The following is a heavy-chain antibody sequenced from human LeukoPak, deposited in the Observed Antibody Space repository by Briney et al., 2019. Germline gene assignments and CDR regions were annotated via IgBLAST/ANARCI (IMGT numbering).Heavy chain of an antibody. V-gene: IGHV4-59*01. Sequence: KASETLSLTRTVSGGSISIYYWSWIRQPPGKGLEWIGYIYDSGSTNYNPSLKSRVTISVDTSKNQFSLKLSSVTAADTAVFYCAPLTTADAFDIWGQGTMVTVSS. CDR1: GGSISIYY. J-gene: IGHJ3*02. D-gene: IGHD3-22*01. CDR3: APLTTADAFDI. CDR2: IYDSGST.